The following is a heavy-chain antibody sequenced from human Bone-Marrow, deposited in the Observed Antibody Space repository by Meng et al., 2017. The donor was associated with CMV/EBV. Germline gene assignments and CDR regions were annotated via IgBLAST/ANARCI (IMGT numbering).Heavy chain of an antibody. Sequence: GESLKISCVASGFTFSGSAMHWVRQASGKGLEWVGRIRTKANSHATAYAASVKGRFTISRDNAKNSLYLQMNSLRAEDTAVYYCARDYVRITIFGVVTGAGGMDVWGQGTTVTVSS. CDR3: ARDYVRITIFGVVTGAGGMDV. CDR1: GFTFSGSA. V-gene: IGHV3-73*01. CDR2: IRTKANSHAT. J-gene: IGHJ6*02. D-gene: IGHD3-3*01.